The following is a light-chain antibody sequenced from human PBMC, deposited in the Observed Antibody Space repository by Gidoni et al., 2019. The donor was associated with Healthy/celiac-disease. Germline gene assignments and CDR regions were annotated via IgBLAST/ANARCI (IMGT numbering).Light chain of an antibody. CDR3: QQSYSTPCT. CDR1: QSISSY. CDR2: AAS. V-gene: IGKV1-39*01. Sequence: DIQITPSPSSLSASVGDRVTITCRASQSISSYLNWYQQKPGKAPKLLIYAASSLQSGIPSRFSGSGSGTDFTLTISSRQPEEFATYYCQQSYSTPCTFGPXTKVDIK. J-gene: IGKJ3*01.